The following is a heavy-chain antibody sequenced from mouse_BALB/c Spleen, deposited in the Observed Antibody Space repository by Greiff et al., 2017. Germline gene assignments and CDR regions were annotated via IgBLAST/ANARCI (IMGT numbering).Heavy chain of an antibody. V-gene: IGHV14-4*02. D-gene: IGHD1-1*01. CDR1: GFNIKDYY. CDR3: SLRYFDY. J-gene: IGHJ2*01. CDR2: IDPENGDT. Sequence: EVKVEESGAELVRSGASVKLSCTASGFNIKDYYMHWVKQRPEQGLEWIGWIDPENGDTEYAPKFRGKATMTADTSSNTAYLQLSSLTSEDTAVYYCSLRYFDYWGQGTTLTVSS.